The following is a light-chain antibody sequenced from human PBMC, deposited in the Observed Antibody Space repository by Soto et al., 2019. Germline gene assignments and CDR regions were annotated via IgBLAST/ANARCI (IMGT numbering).Light chain of an antibody. CDR3: CSNAGNVEL. CDR1: SSDVGAYNY. CDR2: DVT. J-gene: IGLJ1*01. V-gene: IGLV2-11*01. Sequence: QSVLTQPPSVSGSPGQSVTISCTGTSSDVGAYNYVAWYQQHPGKAPKIMIYDVTKRPSGVPDRFSGSKSGNTASLTISGLQAEDEADYYCCSNAGNVELFGTVSKVTV.